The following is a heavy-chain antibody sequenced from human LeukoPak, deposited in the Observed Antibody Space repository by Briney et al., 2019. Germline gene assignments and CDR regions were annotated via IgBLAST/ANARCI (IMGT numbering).Heavy chain of an antibody. CDR1: GGSISSYY. D-gene: IGHD1-26*01. CDR2: IYYSGST. J-gene: IGHJ4*02. Sequence: PSETLSLTCTVSGGSISSYYWSWIRQPPGKGLEWIGYIYYSGSTNYNPSLKSRVTMSVDTSKNQFSLKLSSVTAADTAVYYCARDMGATEGGWGQGALVTVSS. CDR3: ARDMGATEGG. V-gene: IGHV4-59*12.